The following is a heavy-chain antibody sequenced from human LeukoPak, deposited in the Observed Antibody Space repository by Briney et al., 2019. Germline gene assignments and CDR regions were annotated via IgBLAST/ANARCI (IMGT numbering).Heavy chain of an antibody. CDR3: ARLNGITMVRGVSFDY. D-gene: IGHD3-10*01. J-gene: IGHJ4*02. CDR2: IYHSGST. V-gene: IGHV4-59*08. CDR1: GGSISSYY. Sequence: PSETLSLTCTVSGGSISSYYWNWIRQPPGKGLEWIGFIYHSGSTNYYPSLKSRVTMSIDTSKNQFSLKLSSVTAADTAVYYCARLNGITMVRGVSFDYWGQGTLVTVSS.